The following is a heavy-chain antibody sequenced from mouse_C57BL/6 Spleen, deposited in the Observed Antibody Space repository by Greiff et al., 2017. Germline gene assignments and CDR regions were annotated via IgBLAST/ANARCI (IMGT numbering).Heavy chain of an antibody. CDR1: GYTFTSSW. V-gene: IGHV1-64*01. CDR2: IHPNSGST. CDR3: ARREYDGPGDY. Sequence: VQLQQPGAELVKPGASVKLSCKASGYTFTSSWMHWVKQRPGQGLAWIGMIHPNSGSTNYNEKFKSKATLTVDQSSSTAYMQLSSLTSEDSAVYYCARREYDGPGDYGGQGTSVTVSS. D-gene: IGHD2-14*01. J-gene: IGHJ4*01.